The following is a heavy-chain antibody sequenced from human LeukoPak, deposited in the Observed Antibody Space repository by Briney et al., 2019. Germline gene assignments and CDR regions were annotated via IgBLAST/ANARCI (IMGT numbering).Heavy chain of an antibody. CDR3: ASHYFDSSGHLEFDY. CDR2: INHSGST. Sequence: SETLSLTCAVYGGSFSGYYWSWIRQPPGKGLEWIGEINHSGSTNYNPSLKSRVTISVETSKKKFSLNLSSVTAADTAVYYCASHYFDSSGHLEFDYWGQGTLVTVSS. CDR1: GGSFSGYY. J-gene: IGHJ4*02. V-gene: IGHV4-34*01. D-gene: IGHD3-22*01.